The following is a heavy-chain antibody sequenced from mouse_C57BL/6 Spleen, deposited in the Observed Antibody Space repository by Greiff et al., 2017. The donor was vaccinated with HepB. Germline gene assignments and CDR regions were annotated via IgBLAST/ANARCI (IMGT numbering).Heavy chain of an antibody. J-gene: IGHJ2*01. CDR1: GFNIKDYY. D-gene: IGHD1-1*01. CDR3: AKESPSVVAGVDY. CDR2: IDPEDGET. Sequence: EVKLMESGAELVKPGASVKLSCTASGFNIKDYYMHWVKQRTEQGLEWIGRIDPEDGETKYAPKFQGKATITADTSSNTAYLQLSSLTSEDTAVYYCAKESPSVVAGVDYWGQGTTLTVSS. V-gene: IGHV14-2*01.